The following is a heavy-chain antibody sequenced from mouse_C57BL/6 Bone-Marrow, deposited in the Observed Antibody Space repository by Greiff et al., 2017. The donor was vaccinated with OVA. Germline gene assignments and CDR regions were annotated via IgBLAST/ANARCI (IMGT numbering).Heavy chain of an antibody. Sequence: EVKLQQSGPELVKPGASVKISCKASGYTFTDYYMNWVKQSHGKSLEWIGDINPNNGGTSYNQKFKGKATLTVDKSSSTAYMELRSLTSEDSAVYYCAREIYDGYLYWGQGTTLTVSS. J-gene: IGHJ2*01. D-gene: IGHD2-3*01. CDR2: INPNNGGT. CDR3: AREIYDGYLY. V-gene: IGHV1-26*01. CDR1: GYTFTDYY.